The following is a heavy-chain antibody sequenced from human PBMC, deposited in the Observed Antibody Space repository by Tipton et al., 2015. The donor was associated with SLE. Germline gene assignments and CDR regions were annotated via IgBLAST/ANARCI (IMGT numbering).Heavy chain of an antibody. J-gene: IGHJ4*02. CDR3: AGCGGGSCYAY. Sequence: TLSLTCTVSGGSISSSTYYWGWIRQPPGKGLEWIGSIYYSGSTYYNPSLMSRVTISVDRSKKQFSLKLRSVTAADTAVYYCAGCGGGSCYAYWGRGTPVTVSS. CDR2: IYYSGST. D-gene: IGHD2-15*01. CDR1: GGSISSSTYY. V-gene: IGHV4-39*07.